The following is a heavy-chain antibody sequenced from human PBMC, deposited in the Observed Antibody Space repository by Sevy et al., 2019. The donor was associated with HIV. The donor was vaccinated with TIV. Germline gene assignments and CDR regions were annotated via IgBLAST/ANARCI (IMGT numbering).Heavy chain of an antibody. Sequence: GESLKISCAVSGFTFSRYWMHWVRQAPGKGLVWVSRINSDGSSTNYADSVKGRFTISRDNAKNTLYLQMNSLRAEDTAVYYCTSAPNYYGSGSYFDYWGQGTLVTVSS. CDR3: TSAPNYYGSGSYFDY. CDR1: GFTFSRYW. D-gene: IGHD3-10*01. J-gene: IGHJ4*02. V-gene: IGHV3-74*01. CDR2: INSDGSST.